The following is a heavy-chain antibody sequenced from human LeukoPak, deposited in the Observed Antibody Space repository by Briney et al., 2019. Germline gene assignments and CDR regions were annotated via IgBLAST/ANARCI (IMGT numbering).Heavy chain of an antibody. Sequence: ASVKVSCKASGYTFTRYGIGWVRQVPGQGLEWMGWVSAYNGNTNYVQKVQGRVTLTTDTSTSTAYMELRSLRSDDTAVYYCAREEGFGSGSRPADYWGQGTLVTVSS. CDR1: GYTFTRYG. CDR3: AREEGFGSGSRPADY. J-gene: IGHJ4*02. D-gene: IGHD3-10*01. V-gene: IGHV1-18*01. CDR2: VSAYNGNT.